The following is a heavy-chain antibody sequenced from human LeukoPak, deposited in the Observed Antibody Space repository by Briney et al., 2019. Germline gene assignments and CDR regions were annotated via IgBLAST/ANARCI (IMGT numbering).Heavy chain of an antibody. CDR2: IIPIFGTA. CDR1: GYTFSGTGW. J-gene: IGHJ5*02. Sequence: SVKVSCKASGYTFSGTGWYLYWLRQAPGQGLEWMGGIIPIFGTANYAQKFQGRVTITTDESTSTAYMELSSLRSEDTAVYYCARARDGYNYWFDPWGQGTLVTVSS. D-gene: IGHD5-24*01. V-gene: IGHV1-69*05. CDR3: ARARDGYNYWFDP.